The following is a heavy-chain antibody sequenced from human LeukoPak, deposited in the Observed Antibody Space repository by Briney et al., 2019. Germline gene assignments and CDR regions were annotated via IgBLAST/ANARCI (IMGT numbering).Heavy chain of an antibody. CDR1: GFTFNDYA. Sequence: PGGSLRLSCAASGFTFNDYAMGWVRQAPGKGLEWVSSISWNSGSLDYEESVKGRFTISRDNAKNSLFLQMNSLTVDDTALYYCAKSRGAYGANALEYGGQGTLVTVSS. D-gene: IGHD4-23*01. CDR3: AKSRGAYGANALEY. V-gene: IGHV3-9*01. CDR2: ISWNSGSL. J-gene: IGHJ4*02.